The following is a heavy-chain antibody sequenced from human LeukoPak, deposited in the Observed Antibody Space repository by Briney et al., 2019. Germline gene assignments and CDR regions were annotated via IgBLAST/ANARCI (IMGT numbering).Heavy chain of an antibody. Sequence: GGSLRLSCAASGFTFSNYSMNWVRQAPGKGLEWVSSISSSSSYIYYADSVKGRFTISRDNAKNSLYLQMNSLRAEDTAVYYCARDSTYDFWSGYLYPPDYWGQGTLVTVSS. J-gene: IGHJ4*02. CDR3: ARDSTYDFWSGYLYPPDY. V-gene: IGHV3-21*01. D-gene: IGHD3-3*01. CDR1: GFTFSNYS. CDR2: ISSSSSYI.